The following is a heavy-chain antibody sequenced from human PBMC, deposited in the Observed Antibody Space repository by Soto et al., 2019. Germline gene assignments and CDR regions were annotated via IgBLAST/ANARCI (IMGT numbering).Heavy chain of an antibody. CDR3: ARGITLPAVARNGLHI. CDR1: EGSRIGGGCC. J-gene: IGHJ3*02. D-gene: IGHD3-3*01. Sequence: LSLTYPVEEGSRIGGGCCWSWLSLYPGKGLEWIGYIYNGVSTYYNPSLKSRVNISADTSKNQFSLKLSSVTAADTAVYYFARGITLPAVARNGLHISGQGQMVTVS. CDR2: IYNGVST. V-gene: IGHV4-31*03.